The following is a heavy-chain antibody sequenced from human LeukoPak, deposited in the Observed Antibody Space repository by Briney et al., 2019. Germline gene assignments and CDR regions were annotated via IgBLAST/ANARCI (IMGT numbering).Heavy chain of an antibody. V-gene: IGHV4-59*01. CDR1: GDFITAYY. CDR3: ASNTGTVFDY. Sequence: SETLSLTCTVSGDFITAYYWSWIRQPPGKGLEWIGYVYYSGSTEYNPSLRSRVTISLEMSKHQFSLILTSVAAADTAVYYCASNTGTVFDYWGQGALVTVSS. D-gene: IGHD1-7*01. J-gene: IGHJ4*02. CDR2: VYYSGST.